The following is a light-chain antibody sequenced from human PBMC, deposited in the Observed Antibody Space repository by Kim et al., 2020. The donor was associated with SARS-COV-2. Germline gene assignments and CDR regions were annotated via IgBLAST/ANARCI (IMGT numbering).Light chain of an antibody. J-gene: IGLJ3*02. V-gene: IGLV6-57*02. CDR1: SGSIASNY. CDR3: QSYDGSNHWV. CDR2: EDN. Sequence: NFMLTQPHSVSESPGKTVTISCTGSSGSIASNYVQWYQQRPGSAPTTVIYEDNQRPSGFPDRFSGSIDSSSNSASLTISGLKTEDEADYYCQSYDGSNHWVFGGGTQLTVL.